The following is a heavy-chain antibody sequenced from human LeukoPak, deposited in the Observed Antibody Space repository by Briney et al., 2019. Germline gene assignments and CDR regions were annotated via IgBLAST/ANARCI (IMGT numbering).Heavy chain of an antibody. CDR3: ARDLSPSITIFGVVKEFDP. J-gene: IGHJ5*02. D-gene: IGHD3-3*01. CDR1: GFTFSSYA. CDR2: ISDDGSNK. V-gene: IGHV3-30*04. Sequence: GGSLRLSCAASGFTFSSYAMHWVRQAPGKGLEWAAVISDDGSNKYYADSVEGRFTISRDNSKNTLYLQMNSLRAEDTAVHYCARDLSPSITIFGVVKEFDPWGQGTLVTVSS.